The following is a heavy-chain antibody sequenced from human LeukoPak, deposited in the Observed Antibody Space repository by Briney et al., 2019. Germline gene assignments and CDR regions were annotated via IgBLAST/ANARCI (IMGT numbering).Heavy chain of an antibody. D-gene: IGHD3/OR15-3a*01. CDR1: GFTFSSYS. V-gene: IGHV3-21*01. J-gene: IGHJ4*02. Sequence: GGSLRLSRAASGFTFSSYSMNWVRQAPGKGLEWVSSISSSSSYIYYADSVKGRFTISRDNAKNSLYLQMNSLRAEDTAVYYCARDLRIMIFDWGQGTLVTVSS. CDR2: ISSSSSYI. CDR3: ARDLRIMIFD.